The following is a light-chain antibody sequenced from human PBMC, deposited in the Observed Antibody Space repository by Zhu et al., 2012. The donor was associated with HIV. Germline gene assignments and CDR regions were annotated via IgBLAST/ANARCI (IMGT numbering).Light chain of an antibody. Sequence: DIQMTQSPSSLSASVGDRVTITCRASESISRYLAWYQQRPGKAPKLLIYDASTLQSGVPSTFSGSGSGTEFTLTISSLQPEDFAIYYCQQLNTYPLFTFGPGTQSGYQT. V-gene: IGKV1-9*01. CDR2: DAS. CDR3: QQLNTYPLFT. CDR1: ESISRY. J-gene: IGKJ3*01.